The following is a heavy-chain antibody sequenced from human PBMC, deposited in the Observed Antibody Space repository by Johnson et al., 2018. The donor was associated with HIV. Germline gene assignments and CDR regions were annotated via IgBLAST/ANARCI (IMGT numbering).Heavy chain of an antibody. CDR1: GFTFSSYG. CDR2: ISYDGSNK. CDR3: ARELRGLGAFDI. V-gene: IGHV3-30*03. D-gene: IGHD4-23*01. Sequence: QVQLVESGGGVVQPGRSLRLSCAASGFTFSSYGMHWVRQAPGKGLEWVAVISYDGSNKYYADSVKGRFTISRDNSKNTLYLQMNSQRAEDTAVYYCARELRGLGAFDIWGQGTMVTVSS. J-gene: IGHJ3*02.